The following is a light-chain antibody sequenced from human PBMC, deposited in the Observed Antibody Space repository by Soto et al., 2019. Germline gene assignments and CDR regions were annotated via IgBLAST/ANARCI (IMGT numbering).Light chain of an antibody. CDR3: ATWDGSLNSPV. Sequence: QSVLTQPPSASGAPGQRVTISCSGSNSNIAIFSVHWYQHLPGTAPQLLIYNSDQRPSGVPDRFSGSKSGTSASLAISGLQSEDEADYYCATWDGSLNSPVFGGGTKLTVL. CDR1: NSNIAIFS. V-gene: IGLV1-44*01. CDR2: NSD. J-gene: IGLJ2*01.